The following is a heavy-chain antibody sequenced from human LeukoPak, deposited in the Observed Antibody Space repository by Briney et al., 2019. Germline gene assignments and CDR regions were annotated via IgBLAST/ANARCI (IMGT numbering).Heavy chain of an antibody. CDR3: ARGESSTWTGWFRDYYYYYMDV. J-gene: IGHJ6*03. V-gene: IGHV1-8*03. D-gene: IGHD6-19*01. Sequence: ASAKVSCKASGYTFTSYDINWVRQATGQGLEWMGWMNPNSGNTGYAQKFQGRVTITRNTSISTAYMELSSLRSEDTAVYYCARGESSTWTGWFRDYYYYYMDVWGKGTTVTVSS. CDR2: MNPNSGNT. CDR1: GYTFTSYD.